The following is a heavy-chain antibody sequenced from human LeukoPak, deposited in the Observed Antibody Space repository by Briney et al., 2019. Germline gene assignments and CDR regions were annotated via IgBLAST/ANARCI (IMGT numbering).Heavy chain of an antibody. J-gene: IGHJ4*02. CDR3: ARDQVARDIVVVLTATGTIDY. CDR1: GGSISSGSYY. Sequence: SETLSLTCTVSGGSISSGSYYWSWIRQPAGKGLEWIGRIYTSGSTNYNPSLKSRVIISVDTSKNQFSLKLSSVTAADTAVYYCARDQVARDIVVVLTATGTIDYWGQGTLVTVSS. V-gene: IGHV4-61*02. D-gene: IGHD2-15*01. CDR2: IYTSGST.